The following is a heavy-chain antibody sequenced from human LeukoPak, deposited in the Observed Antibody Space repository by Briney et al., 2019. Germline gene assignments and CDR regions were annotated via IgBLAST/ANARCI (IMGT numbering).Heavy chain of an antibody. CDR3: GYCSGGSCRRGYYFDY. CDR1: GGSISSSSYY. J-gene: IGHJ4*02. V-gene: IGHV4-39*01. D-gene: IGHD2-15*01. CDR2: IYYSGST. Sequence: PSETLSLTCTVSGGSISSSSYYWGWIRQPPGKGLEWIGSIYYSGSTYYNPSLKSRVTISVDTSKNQFSLKLSSVTAADTAVYYCGYCSGGSCRRGYYFDYWGQGALFSVSS.